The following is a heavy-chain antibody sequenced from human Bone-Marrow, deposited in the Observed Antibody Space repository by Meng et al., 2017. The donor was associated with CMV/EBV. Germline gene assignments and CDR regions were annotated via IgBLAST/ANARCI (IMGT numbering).Heavy chain of an antibody. J-gene: IGHJ4*02. Sequence: GGSLRLSCAASGFTFSSYAMSWVRQAPGKGLEWVSAISGSGGSTYYADSVKGRFTISRDNSKNTLYLQMNSLRAEDTAVYYCAKGEGIAARRSYYFDYWGPGNLVTVAS. CDR1: GFTFSSYA. CDR3: AKGEGIAARRSYYFDY. V-gene: IGHV3-23*01. D-gene: IGHD6-6*01. CDR2: ISGSGGST.